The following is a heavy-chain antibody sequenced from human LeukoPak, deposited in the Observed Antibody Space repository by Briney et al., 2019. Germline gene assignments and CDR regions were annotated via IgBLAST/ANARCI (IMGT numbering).Heavy chain of an antibody. CDR2: ISYDGSNK. D-gene: IGHD2/OR15-2a*01. Sequence: GRSLRLSCAASGFTFSSYGMHWVRQAPGKGLEWVAVISYDGSNKYYADSVKGRFTISRDNSKNTLYLQMNSLRAEDTAVYYCARDWFHAIDYWGQGTLDTVSS. J-gene: IGHJ4*02. CDR3: ARDWFHAIDY. V-gene: IGHV3-30*03. CDR1: GFTFSSYG.